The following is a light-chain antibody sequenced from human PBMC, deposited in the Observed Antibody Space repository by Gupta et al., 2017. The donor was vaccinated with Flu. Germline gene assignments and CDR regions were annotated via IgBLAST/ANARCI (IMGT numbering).Light chain of an antibody. CDR1: RDVGIF. J-gene: IGKJ1*01. CDR2: ATS. V-gene: IGKV1-27*01. CDR3: QHYANVPRA. Sequence: PSSLSASVGDRVTITCRASRDVGIFLAWFQQKPGKVPQLLIYATSTVHSGVPPRFSGGRSGTDFTLTISSLQPEDFASYFCQHYANVPRAFGQGTKVEVK.